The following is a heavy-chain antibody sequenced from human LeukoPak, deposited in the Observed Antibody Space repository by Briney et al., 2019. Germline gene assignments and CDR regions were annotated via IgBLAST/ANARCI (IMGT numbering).Heavy chain of an antibody. J-gene: IGHJ4*02. D-gene: IGHD5-12*01. Sequence: PGGSLRLSCAASGFTFSSYWMSWVRQAPGKGLEWAANIKQDGSEKYYVDSVKGRFTISRDNAKNSLYLQMNSLRAEDTAVYYCARGDIVATIGHFPLGDYWGQGTLVTVSS. CDR3: ARGDIVATIGHFPLGDY. V-gene: IGHV3-7*01. CDR2: IKQDGSEK. CDR1: GFTFSSYW.